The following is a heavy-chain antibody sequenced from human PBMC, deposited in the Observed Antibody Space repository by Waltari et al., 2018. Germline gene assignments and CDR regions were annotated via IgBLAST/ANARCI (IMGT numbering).Heavy chain of an antibody. Sequence: QVQLVESGGGVVQPGGSWRLSCAASGFTFSSYGMNWVRQAPGKGLEGVAFIRYDGSNKYYADSGKGRFTISRDNSKNTLYLQMNSLRAEDTAVYYCAKTGGPYYYYMDVWGKGTTVTVSS. V-gene: IGHV3-30*02. J-gene: IGHJ6*03. CDR2: IRYDGSNK. CDR1: GFTFSSYG. CDR3: AKTGGPYYYYMDV. D-gene: IGHD3-16*01.